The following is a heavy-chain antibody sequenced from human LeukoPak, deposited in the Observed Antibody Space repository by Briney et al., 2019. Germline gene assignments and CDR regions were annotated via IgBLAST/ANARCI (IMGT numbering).Heavy chain of an antibody. CDR3: ARQTLDERITMIVVVIDKGYYFDY. D-gene: IGHD3-22*01. V-gene: IGHV4-39*01. Sequence: SETLSLTXTVSGGSISSSSYYWGWIRQPPGKGLEWIGSIYYTGSTYYNPSLKSRVTISVDTSKNQFSLKLSSVTAADTAVYYCARQTLDERITMIVVVIDKGYYFDYWGQGTLVTVSS. J-gene: IGHJ4*02. CDR2: IYYTGST. CDR1: GGSISSSSYY.